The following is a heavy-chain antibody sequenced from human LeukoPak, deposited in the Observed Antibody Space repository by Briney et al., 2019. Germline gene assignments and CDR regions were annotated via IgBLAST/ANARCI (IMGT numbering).Heavy chain of an antibody. J-gene: IGHJ5*02. CDR1: GFTFSDYG. D-gene: IGHD6-13*01. Sequence: GGSLRLSCAASGFTFSDYGMHWVRQAPGKGLEWGAVISYDGSNKYYADSVKGRFTISRDNSKNTLYLQMNSLRAEDTAVYYCARETQRPGIAAAGTGWFDLWGQGTLVTVSS. CDR3: ARETQRPGIAAAGTGWFDL. V-gene: IGHV3-30*03. CDR2: ISYDGSNK.